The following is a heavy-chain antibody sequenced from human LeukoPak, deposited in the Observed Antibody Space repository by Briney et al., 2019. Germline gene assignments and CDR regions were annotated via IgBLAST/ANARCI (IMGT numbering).Heavy chain of an antibody. CDR1: GFTFDDYA. D-gene: IGHD3-22*01. J-gene: IGHJ4*02. Sequence: GGSLRLSCAASGFTFDDYAMHWVQQAPGKGLEWVSGISWNSGSIGYADSVKGRFTISRDNAKNSLYLQMNSLRAEDTALYYCAKGTTTLYDSSGYYWGIDYWGQGTLVTVSS. CDR3: AKGTTTLYDSSGYYWGIDY. CDR2: ISWNSGSI. V-gene: IGHV3-9*01.